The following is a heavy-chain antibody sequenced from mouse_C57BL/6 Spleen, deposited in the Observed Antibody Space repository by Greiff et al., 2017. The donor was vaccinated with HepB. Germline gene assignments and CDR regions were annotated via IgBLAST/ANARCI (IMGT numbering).Heavy chain of an antibody. CDR3: ARRGEWSNYGYFDY. D-gene: IGHD2-5*01. CDR2: INPGSGGT. Sequence: VQLQQSGAELVRPGTSVKVSCKASGYAFTNYLIEWVKQRPGQGLEWIGVINPGSGGTNYNEKFKGKATLTADTSSSTAYMQLSSLTSEDSAVYFCARRGEWSNYGYFDYWGQGTTLTVSS. CDR1: GYAFTNYL. V-gene: IGHV1-54*01. J-gene: IGHJ2*01.